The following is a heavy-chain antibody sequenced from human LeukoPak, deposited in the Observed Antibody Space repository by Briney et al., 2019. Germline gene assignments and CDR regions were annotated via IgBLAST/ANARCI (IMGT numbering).Heavy chain of an antibody. D-gene: IGHD3-22*01. Sequence: GEPLKISCKGSGYSFSSYWIGWVRQMPGKGLEWMGIIYPRDSNSRYSPSFQGQVTISTDKSISTAYLQWSSLKASDTAIYYCARRTYYDSIHFDFWGQGTLVTVSS. V-gene: IGHV5-51*01. CDR2: IYPRDSNS. CDR1: GYSFSSYW. J-gene: IGHJ4*02. CDR3: ARRTYYDSIHFDF.